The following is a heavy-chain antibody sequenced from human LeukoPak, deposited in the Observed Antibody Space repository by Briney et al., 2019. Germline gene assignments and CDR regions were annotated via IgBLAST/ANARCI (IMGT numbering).Heavy chain of an antibody. CDR2: IYYSGST. V-gene: IGHV4-30-4*08. CDR1: GGSISSGDYY. J-gene: IGHJ4*02. Sequence: PSETLSLTCTVSGGSISSGDYYWSWIRQPPGKGLEWIGYIYYSGSTYYNPSLKSRVTISVDTSKNQFSLKLSSVTAADTAVYYCARVGYCGSTSCNRGFDYWGQGTLVTVSS. CDR3: ARVGYCGSTSCNRGFDY. D-gene: IGHD2-2*01.